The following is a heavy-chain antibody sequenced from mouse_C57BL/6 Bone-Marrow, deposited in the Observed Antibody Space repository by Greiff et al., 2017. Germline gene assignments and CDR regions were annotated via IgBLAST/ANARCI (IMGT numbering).Heavy chain of an antibody. Sequence: EVKVEESGGGLVKPGGSLKLSCAASGFTFSDYGMHWVRQAPETGLEWVAYISSGCSTIYYAVPVKGRFTISRDNANNTLFLQMTSLRSEDTAMYYCAMGDYSYEGAWFAYWGQGTLVTVSA. CDR3: AMGDYSYEGAWFAY. J-gene: IGHJ3*01. CDR1: GFTFSDYG. V-gene: IGHV5-17*01. CDR2: ISSGCSTI. D-gene: IGHD2-12*01.